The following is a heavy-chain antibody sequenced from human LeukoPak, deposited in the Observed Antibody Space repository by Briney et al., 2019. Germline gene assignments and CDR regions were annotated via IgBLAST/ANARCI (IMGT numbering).Heavy chain of an antibody. V-gene: IGHV1-18*01. Sequence: ASVKVSCKASGYTFTNYGISWVRQAPGQGLEWMGWISAYNGDTNYAQKLQGRVTMTADTSTSTAYMELRSLRSDDTAVYYCARDYGAAGNNSYFDYWGQGALVTVSS. D-gene: IGHD6-13*01. J-gene: IGHJ4*03. CDR1: GYTFTNYG. CDR2: ISAYNGDT. CDR3: ARDYGAAGNNSYFDY.